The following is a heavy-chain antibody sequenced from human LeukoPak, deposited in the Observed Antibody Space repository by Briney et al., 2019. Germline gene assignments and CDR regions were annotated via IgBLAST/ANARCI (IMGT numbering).Heavy chain of an antibody. CDR1: GGTFSSYA. CDR3: ARDAAVAGTGHVSYGMDV. J-gene: IGHJ6*02. D-gene: IGHD6-19*01. V-gene: IGHV1-69*04. CDR2: IIPIFGIA. Sequence: GSSVKLSCKASGGTFSSYAISWVRQAPGQGLEWMGRIIPIFGIANYAQKFQGRVTITADKSTSTAYMELSSLRSEDTAVYYCARDAAVAGTGHVSYGMDVWGQGTTVTVSS.